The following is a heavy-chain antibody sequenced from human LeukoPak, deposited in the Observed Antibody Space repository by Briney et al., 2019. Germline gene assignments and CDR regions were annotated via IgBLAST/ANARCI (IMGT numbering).Heavy chain of an antibody. D-gene: IGHD4-23*01. J-gene: IGHJ4*02. Sequence: PSETLSLTCTVPGGSISSYYWSWIRQPPGKGLEWIGYIYTSGSTNYNPSLKSRVTISVDTSKNQFSLKLSSVTAADTAVYYCARRLDYGGKDYYFDYWGQGTLVTVSS. CDR1: GGSISSYY. CDR3: ARRLDYGGKDYYFDY. V-gene: IGHV4-4*09. CDR2: IYTSGST.